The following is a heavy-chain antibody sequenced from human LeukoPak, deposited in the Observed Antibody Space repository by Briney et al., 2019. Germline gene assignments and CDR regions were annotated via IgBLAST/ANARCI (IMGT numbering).Heavy chain of an antibody. V-gene: IGHV4-59*08. Sequence: SETLSLTCTVSGGSVSSYYWSWIRQPPGKGLEWIGYIHYSGSTIYNPSLKSRVTISVDTSKNQFSLKLSSVTAADTAVYYCAGGRWLQLPDYWGQGTLVTVSS. J-gene: IGHJ4*02. CDR1: GGSVSSYY. CDR3: AGGRWLQLPDY. D-gene: IGHD5-24*01. CDR2: IHYSGST.